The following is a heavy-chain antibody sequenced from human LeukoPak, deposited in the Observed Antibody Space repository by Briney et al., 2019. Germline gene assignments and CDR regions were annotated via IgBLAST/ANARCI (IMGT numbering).Heavy chain of an antibody. CDR2: IYPGDSDT. CDR1: GYSFTSYW. CDR3: VTAPELRYFDWNI. J-gene: IGHJ3*02. Sequence: GESLKISCKGSGYSFTSYWIGWVRQMPGKGLEWMGIIYPGDSDTRYSPSFQGQVTISADKSISTAYLQWSSLKASDTAMYYCVTAPELRYFDWNIWGQGTMVTVSS. V-gene: IGHV5-51*01. D-gene: IGHD3-9*01.